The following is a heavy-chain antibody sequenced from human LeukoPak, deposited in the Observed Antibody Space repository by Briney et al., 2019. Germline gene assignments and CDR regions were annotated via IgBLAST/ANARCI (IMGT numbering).Heavy chain of an antibody. J-gene: IGHJ4*02. CDR2: INHSGST. Sequence: SETLSLTCAVYGGSFSGYYWSWIRRPPGKGLEWIGEINHSGSTNYNPSLKSRVTISVDTSKNQFSLKLSSVTAADTAVYYCARRSYDGSGYYYVDYWGQGTLVTVSS. CDR3: ARRSYDGSGYYYVDY. V-gene: IGHV4-34*01. CDR1: GGSFSGYY. D-gene: IGHD3-22*01.